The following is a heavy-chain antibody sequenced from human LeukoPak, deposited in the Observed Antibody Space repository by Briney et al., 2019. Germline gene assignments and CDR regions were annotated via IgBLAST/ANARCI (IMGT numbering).Heavy chain of an antibody. V-gene: IGHV3-74*01. D-gene: IGHD3-10*01. CDR3: AKAWALLNY. CDR2: INSDGANT. J-gene: IGHJ4*02. CDR1: GFTFSSYW. Sequence: GGSLRLSCAASGFTFSSYWIHWVRQAPGKGLVWVSRINSDGANTIYADSVKGRFTISRDNAKNTVYLQMNSLRAEDTAVYYCAKAWALLNYWGQGTLVTVSS.